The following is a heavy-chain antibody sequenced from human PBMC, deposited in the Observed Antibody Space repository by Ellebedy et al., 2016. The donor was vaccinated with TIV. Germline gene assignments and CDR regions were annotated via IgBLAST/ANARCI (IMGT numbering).Heavy chain of an antibody. V-gene: IGHV5-51*01. J-gene: IGHJ4*02. D-gene: IGHD2-15*01. CDR1: GYSFTSYW. CDR2: IYPGDSDT. Sequence: GGSLRLSCKGSGYSFTSYWIGWVRQMPGKGLEWMGIIYPGDSDTRYSPSFQGQVTISADKSISTAYLQWSSLKASDTAMYYCARWRSGSLYYFDYWGQGTLVTVSS. CDR3: ARWRSGSLYYFDY.